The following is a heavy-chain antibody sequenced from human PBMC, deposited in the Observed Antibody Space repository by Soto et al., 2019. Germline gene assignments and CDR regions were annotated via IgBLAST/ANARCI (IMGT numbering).Heavy chain of an antibody. CDR2: INPSGGST. D-gene: IGHD3-22*01. CDR1: GYTFTSYY. J-gene: IGHJ4*02. V-gene: IGHV1-46*01. CDR3: GRPQLDSRGYYYFDY. Sequence: QVQLVQSGAEVKKPGASVKVSCKASGYTFTSYYMHWVRQAPGQGLEWMGIINPSGGSTSYAQKFQGRGTMTRDNFKNKVYMEPSNLRFEDTGVYFWGRPQLDSRGYYYFDYWGQGTLVTVSS.